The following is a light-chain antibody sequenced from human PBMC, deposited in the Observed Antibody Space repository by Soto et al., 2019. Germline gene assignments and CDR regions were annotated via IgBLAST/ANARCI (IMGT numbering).Light chain of an antibody. CDR3: QQYNVWPLT. CDR2: VAS. CDR1: QSVSSN. J-gene: IGKJ4*01. V-gene: IGKV3-15*01. Sequence: EIVMTQSPATLSVSPGERATLSCRASQSVSSNLAWYQQKPGQTPKLLIYVASTSATGIPARFGGSGSVTEFTLTVGSLQSDDFDVYYWQQYNVWPLTFGGGTKVEFK.